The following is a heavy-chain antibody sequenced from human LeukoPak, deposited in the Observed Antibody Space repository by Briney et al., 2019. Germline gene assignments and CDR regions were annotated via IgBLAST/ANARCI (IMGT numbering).Heavy chain of an antibody. J-gene: IGHJ5*02. D-gene: IGHD6-19*01. V-gene: IGHV3-23*01. Sequence: PGGSLRLSCAASGFTFSSCAMSWVRQAPGKGVEWVSGISDGGITTYYADSVKGRFTISRDNSKNTLYLQMNSLRAEDTAIYYCAKDVYSSGPNWFDPWGQGTLVTVSS. CDR1: GFTFSSCA. CDR2: ISDGGITT. CDR3: AKDVYSSGPNWFDP.